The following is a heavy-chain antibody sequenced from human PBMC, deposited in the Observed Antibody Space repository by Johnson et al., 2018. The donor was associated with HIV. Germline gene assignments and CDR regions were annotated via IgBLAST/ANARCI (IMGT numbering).Heavy chain of an antibody. CDR1: GFTVSSTY. J-gene: IGHJ3*02. V-gene: IGHV3-66*01. CDR3: ARDQSSSWPGDAFDI. Sequence: EMQLVESGGGLVPPGGSLRLSCAASGFTVSSTYMSWVRQAPGKGLEWVSIIFSGGSTYYADSVMGRFTVSRDNSKNALYLQMHSLTAEDTALYYCARDQSSSWPGDAFDIWGQGTLVTVSS. D-gene: IGHD6-13*01. CDR2: IFSGGST.